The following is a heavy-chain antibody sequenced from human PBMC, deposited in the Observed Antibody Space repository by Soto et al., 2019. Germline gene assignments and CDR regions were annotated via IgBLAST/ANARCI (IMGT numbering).Heavy chain of an antibody. V-gene: IGHV4-34*01. J-gene: IGHJ4*02. CDR3: SSHTRIVDYYFDY. D-gene: IGHD5-12*01. Sequence: SETLSLTCAVYGGSFSGYYWSWIRQPPGKGLEWIGEINHSGSTNYNPSLKSRVTISVDTSKNQFSLKLSSVTAADTAVYYCSSHTRIVDYYFDYWGKGTLVPVSS. CDR2: INHSGST. CDR1: GGSFSGYY.